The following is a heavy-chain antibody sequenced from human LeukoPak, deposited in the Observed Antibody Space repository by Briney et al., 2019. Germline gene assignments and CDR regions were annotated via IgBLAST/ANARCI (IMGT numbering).Heavy chain of an antibody. V-gene: IGHV3-23*01. CDR1: GFTFSSYA. Sequence: GGSPTLSCAASGFTFSSYAMSWVRQAPGKGLEWVSAISGSGGSTYYADSVKGRFTISRDNSKNTLYLQMNSLRAEDTAVYYCAKAHYDFWSGYYRYFDYWGQGTLVTVSS. D-gene: IGHD3-3*01. J-gene: IGHJ4*02. CDR3: AKAHYDFWSGYYRYFDY. CDR2: ISGSGGST.